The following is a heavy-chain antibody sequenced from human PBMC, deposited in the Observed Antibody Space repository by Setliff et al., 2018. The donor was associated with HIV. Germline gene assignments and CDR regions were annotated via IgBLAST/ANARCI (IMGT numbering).Heavy chain of an antibody. V-gene: IGHV3-33*01. Sequence: GGSLRLSCAASGFTFSSYDMHWVRQAPGKGLEWVAVIWYDANNKYYADSVKGRFTISRDNSKNTLYLQMNSLRDDDTAVYYCARDTGWGALDIWGQGTMVTVSS. D-gene: IGHD1-26*01. CDR1: GFTFSSYD. CDR3: ARDTGWGALDI. CDR2: IWYDANNK. J-gene: IGHJ3*02.